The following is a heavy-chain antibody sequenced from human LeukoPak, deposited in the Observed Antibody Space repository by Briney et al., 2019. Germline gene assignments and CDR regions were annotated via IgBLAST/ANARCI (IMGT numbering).Heavy chain of an antibody. J-gene: IGHJ1*01. CDR1: GFTFNRCW. CDR2: INPDGRDA. D-gene: IGHD2-21*02. Sequence: GGSLRLSCVVSGFTFNRCWMNWVRQAPGKGLEWVAHINPDGRDAYYVDSVKGRFTISRDNAQNSMYLQMNSLRVEDTAVYYCTSWGDTTAEYFQRWGQGTLVTVSS. V-gene: IGHV3-7*01. CDR3: TSWGDTTAEYFQR.